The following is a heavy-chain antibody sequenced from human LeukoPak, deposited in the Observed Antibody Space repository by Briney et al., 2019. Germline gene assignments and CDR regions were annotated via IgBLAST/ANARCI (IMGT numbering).Heavy chain of an antibody. CDR2: IASDGSST. D-gene: IGHD6-19*01. Sequence: GGSLRLSCAASGFTFSSYWMNWVRQAPGKGLVWVSRIASDGSSTTYADSVKGRFSISRDNAKNTLYLQMNSLRAEDTAVYYCARSSVSGWYYSYYFDYWGQGTLVTVSS. V-gene: IGHV3-74*01. CDR1: GFTFSSYW. J-gene: IGHJ4*02. CDR3: ARSSVSGWYYSYYFDY.